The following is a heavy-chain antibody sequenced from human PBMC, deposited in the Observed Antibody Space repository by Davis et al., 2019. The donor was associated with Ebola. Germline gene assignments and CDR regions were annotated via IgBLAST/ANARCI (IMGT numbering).Heavy chain of an antibody. CDR1: GGSISSYY. CDR3: ARGGVVPAAILGWFDP. Sequence: PSETLSLTCTVSGGSISSYYWGWIRQPPGKGLEWIGSIYYSGSTYYNPSLKSRVTISVDTSKNQFSLKLSSVTAADTAVYYCARGGVVPAAILGWFDPWSQGTLVTVSS. V-gene: IGHV4-39*07. CDR2: IYYSGST. J-gene: IGHJ5*02. D-gene: IGHD2-2*02.